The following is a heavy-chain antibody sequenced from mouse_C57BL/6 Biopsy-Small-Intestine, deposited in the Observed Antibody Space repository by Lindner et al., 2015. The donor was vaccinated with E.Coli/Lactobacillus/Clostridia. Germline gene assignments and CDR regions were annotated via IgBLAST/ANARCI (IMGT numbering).Heavy chain of an antibody. D-gene: IGHD2-5*01. Sequence: VQLQESGGDLVKPGGSLKLSCAASGFTFSSYGMSWVRQTPDKRLEWVATISSGGSYTYYPDSVKGRFTISRDNAKNTLYLQMSSLKSEDTAMYYCARHPYYSNLYYFDYWGQGTTLTVSS. CDR2: ISSGGSYT. V-gene: IGHV5-6*01. J-gene: IGHJ2*01. CDR3: ARHPYYSNLYYFDY. CDR1: GFTFSSYG.